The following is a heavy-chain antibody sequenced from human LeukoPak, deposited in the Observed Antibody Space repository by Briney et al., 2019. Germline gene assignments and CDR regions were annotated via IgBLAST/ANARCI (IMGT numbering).Heavy chain of an antibody. CDR1: GFMFDDYA. CDR3: TRGDYDSSGYTGGFDY. D-gene: IGHD3-22*01. Sequence: GGSLRLSXAASGFMFDDYAMHWVRQAPGKGMEWVSGISWNSGSIGYADSVKGRFTISRDNAKNSLYLQMNSLRAEDMALYYCTRGDYDSSGYTGGFDYWGQGTLVTVPS. V-gene: IGHV3-9*03. J-gene: IGHJ4*02. CDR2: ISWNSGSI.